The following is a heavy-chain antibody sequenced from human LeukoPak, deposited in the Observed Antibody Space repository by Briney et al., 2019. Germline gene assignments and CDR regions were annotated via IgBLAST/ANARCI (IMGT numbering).Heavy chain of an antibody. CDR2: IDSSSSTI. CDR3: ARGRDYGDYHFDY. D-gene: IGHD4-17*01. CDR1: GFTFSNYK. J-gene: IGHJ4*02. Sequence: GGSLRLSCTASGFTFSNYKMNWVRQAPGKGLEWISYIDSSSSTIYYADSVKGRFTTSRDNAKNSLYLQMNSLRAEDTAVYYCARGRDYGDYHFDYWGQGTLVTVSS. V-gene: IGHV3-48*04.